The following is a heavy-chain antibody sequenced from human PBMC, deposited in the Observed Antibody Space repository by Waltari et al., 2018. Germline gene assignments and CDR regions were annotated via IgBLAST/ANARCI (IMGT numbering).Heavy chain of an antibody. Sequence: QVQLQESGPGLVKPSQTLSLTCTVSGGSISRGSYYWSWIRQPAGEGLEWIGRIYTSGNTNYNPSLESRVTMSIDTSKNQFSLKLTSVTAADTAVYYCARVVYGDYGHAFDVWGQGTMVTVSS. D-gene: IGHD4-17*01. V-gene: IGHV4-61*02. CDR3: ARVVYGDYGHAFDV. CDR1: GGSISRGSYY. J-gene: IGHJ3*01. CDR2: IYTSGNT.